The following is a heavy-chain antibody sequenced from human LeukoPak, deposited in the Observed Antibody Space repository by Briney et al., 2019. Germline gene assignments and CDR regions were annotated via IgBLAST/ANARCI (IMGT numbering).Heavy chain of an antibody. D-gene: IGHD4-17*01. V-gene: IGHV1-2*02. CDR3: ARDHRFFYGDYVGTENAFDI. J-gene: IGHJ3*02. CDR1: GYTFTGYY. Sequence: ASVKVSCKASGYTFTGYYMHWVRQAPGQGHEWMGWINPNSGGTNYAQKFQGRVTMTRDTSISTAYMELSRLRSDDTAVYYCARDHRFFYGDYVGTENAFDIWGQGTMVTVSS. CDR2: INPNSGGT.